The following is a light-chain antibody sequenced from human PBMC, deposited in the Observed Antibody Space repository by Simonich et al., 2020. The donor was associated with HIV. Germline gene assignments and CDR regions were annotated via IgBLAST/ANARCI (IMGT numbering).Light chain of an antibody. CDR3: QQYGSSPYT. V-gene: IGKV3-15*01. J-gene: IGKJ2*01. CDR2: GAS. CDR1: QSVSTN. Sequence: EIVMTQSPATLSVSPGERATLSCRASQSVSTNLVWYQQKAGQAPRLLIQGASTRATGIPGRFSGSGSGTEFTLTITRLEPEDFAVYYCQQYGSSPYTFGQGTKLEIK.